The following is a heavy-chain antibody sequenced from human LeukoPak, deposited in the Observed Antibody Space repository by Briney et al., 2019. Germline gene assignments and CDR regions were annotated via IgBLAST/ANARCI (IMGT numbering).Heavy chain of an antibody. CDR2: IRSSGTGT. J-gene: IGHJ4*02. V-gene: IGHV3-48*04. CDR3: ARMNYVSSGWGAPFDY. D-gene: IGHD1-7*01. Sequence: GGSLRLSCAASGFTFSSFSMNWVRQAPGKGLEWVSYIRSSGTGTDYTGSVKGRFTISRDNAKNSLYLQMNSLRAEDTAVYYCARMNYVSSGWGAPFDYWGQGTLVTVSS. CDR1: GFTFSSFS.